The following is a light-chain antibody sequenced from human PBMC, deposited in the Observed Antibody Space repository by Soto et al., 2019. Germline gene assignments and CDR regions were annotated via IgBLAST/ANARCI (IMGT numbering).Light chain of an antibody. Sequence: EIVMTQSPATLSVSPGERATLSCRASQSVSSYLAWYQQKPGQAPRLLISDASARATGVPARFSGSGSGTDFTLAITRLEPEDFAVYYCQQHGNWCTFGQGTKVDIK. CDR1: QSVSSY. CDR2: DAS. V-gene: IGKV3-11*01. CDR3: QQHGNWCT. J-gene: IGKJ1*01.